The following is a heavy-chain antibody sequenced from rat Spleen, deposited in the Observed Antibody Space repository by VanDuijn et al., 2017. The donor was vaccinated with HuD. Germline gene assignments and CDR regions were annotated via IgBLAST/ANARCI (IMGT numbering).Heavy chain of an antibody. CDR3: TRSPTYYNSYIGWFVY. D-gene: IGHD1-2*01. CDR2: MWSDGDT. Sequence: QVQLKESGPDLVQPSQTLSLTCTVSGFSLTSYNVHWVRQPTGKGLEWMGVMWSDGDTDYNSVLKSRLNTSRDTSKTQVFLKMNNLQTDDTAIYFCTRSPTYYNSYIGWFVYWGQGTLVTVSS. V-gene: IGHV2-30*01. J-gene: IGHJ3*01. CDR1: GFSLTSYN.